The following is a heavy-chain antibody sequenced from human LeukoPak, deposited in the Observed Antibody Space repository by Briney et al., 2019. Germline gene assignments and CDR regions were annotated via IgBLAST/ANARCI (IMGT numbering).Heavy chain of an antibody. CDR3: ARGRWLHYGDFDY. CDR1: GGSFSGYY. V-gene: IGHV4-34*01. Sequence: SETLSLTCAVYGGSFSGYYWSWIRQPPGKGLEWIGEINHSGSTNYNPSLKSRVTISVDTSKNQFSLKLSSVTAADTAVYYCARGRWLHYGDFDYWGQGTLVTVSS. CDR2: INHSGST. D-gene: IGHD5-24*01. J-gene: IGHJ4*02.